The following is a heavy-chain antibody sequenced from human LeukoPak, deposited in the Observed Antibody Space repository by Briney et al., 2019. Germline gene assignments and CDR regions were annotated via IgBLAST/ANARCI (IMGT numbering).Heavy chain of an antibody. CDR3: ARETDSSSWFSHFDY. D-gene: IGHD6-13*01. CDR2: INAGNGNT. Sequence: ASVKVSCKAFGYTFTSYAMHWVRQAPGQRLEGMGGINAGNGNTKYSQKFQGRVTITRDTSASTAYMELSSLRSEDTAVYYCARETDSSSWFSHFDYWGQGTLVTVSS. J-gene: IGHJ4*02. CDR1: GYTFTSYA. V-gene: IGHV1-3*01.